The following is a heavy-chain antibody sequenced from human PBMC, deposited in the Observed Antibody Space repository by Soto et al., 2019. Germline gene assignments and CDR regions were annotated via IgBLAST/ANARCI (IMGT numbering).Heavy chain of an antibody. Sequence: GGSLRLSCAASGFPLSNYWMHWVRQGPGKGLLWVSRINNDGSSTDYADSVKGRFTISRDSAKNTLYLQMNSLRAEDTAVYYWATPSQLWLLYYWGQGTLVTVSS. CDR3: ATPSQLWLLYY. D-gene: IGHD5-18*01. V-gene: IGHV3-74*01. CDR1: GFPLSNYW. CDR2: INNDGSST. J-gene: IGHJ4*02.